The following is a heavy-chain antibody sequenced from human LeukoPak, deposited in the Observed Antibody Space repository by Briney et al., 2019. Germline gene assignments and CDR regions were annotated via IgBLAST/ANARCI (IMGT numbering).Heavy chain of an antibody. D-gene: IGHD5-18*01. V-gene: IGHV4-39*02. Sequence: SETLSLTCTVSGGSISSSSYYWGWIRQPPGKGREWIGSIYYSGSTYYNPSLKSRVTISVDTSKNQFSLKLSSVTAADTAVYYCAREVSSTAIINYWGQGTLVTVSS. CDR3: AREVSSTAIINY. CDR1: GGSISSSSYY. J-gene: IGHJ4*02. CDR2: IYYSGST.